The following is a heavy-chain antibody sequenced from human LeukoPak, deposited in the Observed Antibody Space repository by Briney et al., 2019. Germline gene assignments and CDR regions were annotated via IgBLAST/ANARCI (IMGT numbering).Heavy chain of an antibody. CDR2: INHSGST. J-gene: IGHJ4*02. D-gene: IGHD1-26*01. CDR3: ARGGGSFDY. V-gene: IGHV4-34*01. Sequence: SETLSLTCAVYGGSFSGYYWSWIRQPPGKGLEWIGEINHSGSTNYNPSLKSRVTISVDTSKNQFSLNLSSVTAADTAVYYCARGGGSFDYWGQGTLVTVSS. CDR1: GGSFSGYY.